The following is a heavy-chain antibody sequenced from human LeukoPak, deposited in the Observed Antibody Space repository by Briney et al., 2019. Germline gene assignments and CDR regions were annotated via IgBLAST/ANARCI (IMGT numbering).Heavy chain of an antibody. CDR2: ISSSSSYI. D-gene: IGHD7-27*01. CDR3: AGLTGDFDY. CDR1: GSTFSSYS. Sequence: GGSLRLSCAASGSTFSSYSMTWVRQAPGKGLEWVSPISSSSSYIYYADSVKGRFTISRDNAKNSLYLQMNSLRAEDTAVYYCAGLTGDFDYWGQGTLVTVSS. J-gene: IGHJ4*02. V-gene: IGHV3-21*01.